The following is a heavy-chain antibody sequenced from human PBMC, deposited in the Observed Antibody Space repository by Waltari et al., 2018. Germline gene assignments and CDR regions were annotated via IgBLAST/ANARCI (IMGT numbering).Heavy chain of an antibody. Sequence: QLQLQESGPGLVKPSETLSLTCTVSGGSISSSSYYWGWIRQPPGKGREGIGGIYYSGGPYYTPPLKSRVTISIATSKNQFSLKLSSVTAADTAVYYCASLPYYDILTGYFHYYYYYMDVWGKGTTVTVSS. CDR2: IYYSGGP. J-gene: IGHJ6*03. V-gene: IGHV4-39*01. CDR1: GGSISSSSYY. D-gene: IGHD3-9*01. CDR3: ASLPYYDILTGYFHYYYYYMDV.